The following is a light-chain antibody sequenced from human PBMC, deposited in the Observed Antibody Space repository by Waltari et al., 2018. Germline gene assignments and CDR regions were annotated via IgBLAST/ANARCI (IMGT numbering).Light chain of an antibody. V-gene: IGLV1-47*01. J-gene: IGLJ3*02. Sequence: QSVLTQPPSASGTPGQRVTISCSGSSPNLGRSFVCWYQHLPGTAPKLLIDRNDQRPSGVPDRFSGSRSGTSASLAISGLRSEDEADYYCAAWDDSLTVRFGGGTKLTVL. CDR2: RND. CDR1: SPNLGRSF. CDR3: AAWDDSLTVR.